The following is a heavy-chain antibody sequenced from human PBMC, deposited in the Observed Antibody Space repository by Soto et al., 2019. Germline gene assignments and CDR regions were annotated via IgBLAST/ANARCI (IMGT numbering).Heavy chain of an antibody. J-gene: IGHJ4*02. D-gene: IGHD6-6*01. CDR1: GGSISSSSYY. V-gene: IGHV4-39*01. CDR3: ARSIPYSSSSQTTTIFDY. CDR2: IYYSGST. Sequence: SETLSLTCTVSGGSISSSSYYWGWIRQPPGKGLEWIGSIYYSGSTYYNPSLKSRVTISVDTSKNQSSLKLSSVTAADTAVYYCARSIPYSSSSQTTTIFDYWGQGTLVTVSS.